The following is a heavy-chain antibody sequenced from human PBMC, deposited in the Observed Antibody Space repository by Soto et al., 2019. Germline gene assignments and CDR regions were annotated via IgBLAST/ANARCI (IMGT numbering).Heavy chain of an antibody. J-gene: IGHJ3*02. D-gene: IGHD3-22*01. Sequence: ASVKVSCKASGGTLSSYAISWVRQAPGQGLEWMGGIIPIFGIANYAQKFQGRVTITADKSTSTAYMELSSLRSEDTAVYYCAREGYYDSSGPSDAFDIWGQGTMVTVSS. CDR2: IIPIFGIA. V-gene: IGHV1-69*10. CDR3: AREGYYDSSGPSDAFDI. CDR1: GGTLSSYA.